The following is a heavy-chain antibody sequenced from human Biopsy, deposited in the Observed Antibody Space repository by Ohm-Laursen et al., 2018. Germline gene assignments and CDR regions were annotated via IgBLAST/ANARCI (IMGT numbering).Heavy chain of an antibody. Sequence: ASVKVSCKASGYTFTNYGISWVRQAPGQELEWMGWISPYNGDTDYAQKLQGRVTMTTDTSTSTAYMDLRSLRSDDTAVYYCARDRWPHVTLLGLVVFDFWGQGTLVIVSS. CDR2: ISPYNGDT. J-gene: IGHJ4*02. D-gene: IGHD3-3*01. CDR3: ARDRWPHVTLLGLVVFDF. CDR1: GYTFTNYG. V-gene: IGHV1-18*01.